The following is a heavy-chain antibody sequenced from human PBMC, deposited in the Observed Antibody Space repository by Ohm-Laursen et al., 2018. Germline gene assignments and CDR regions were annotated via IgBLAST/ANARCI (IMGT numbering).Heavy chain of an antibody. J-gene: IGHJ4*02. Sequence: SLRLSCAASGFTFDNYAMHWVRQAPGKGLEWVSGISWNNGYIGYADSVKGRFTISRDNAKNSLYLQMNSLRAEDTALYYCAKVEGYAGAHWGQGTLVTVSS. CDR3: AKVEGYAGAH. CDR2: ISWNNGYI. D-gene: IGHD3-16*01. CDR1: GFTFDNYA. V-gene: IGHV3-9*01.